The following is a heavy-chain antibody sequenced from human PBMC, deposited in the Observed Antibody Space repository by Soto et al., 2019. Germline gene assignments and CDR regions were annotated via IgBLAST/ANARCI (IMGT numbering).Heavy chain of an antibody. J-gene: IGHJ4*02. D-gene: IGHD1-7*01. CDR2: ISPVTGGA. CDR1: GYTFTGHY. CDR3: GRGRSGELVVFY. Sequence: QVQLVQSGAEVKKPGASVKVSCKASGYTFTGHYIHWVRQTPGQGPEWMGEISPVTGGAKYAQKFQGRVTMTRDTSITTVYMELTNLSPDDTAVYSCGRGRSGELVVFYWGQGTLVSVSS. V-gene: IGHV1-2*02.